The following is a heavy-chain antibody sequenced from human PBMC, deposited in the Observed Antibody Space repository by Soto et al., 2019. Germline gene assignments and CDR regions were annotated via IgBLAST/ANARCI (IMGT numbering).Heavy chain of an antibody. J-gene: IGHJ5*02. Sequence: GGSLRLSCAASGFTFSSYGMHWVRQAPGKGLEWVAVISYDGSNKYYADSVKGRFTISRDNSKNTLYLQMNSRRAEDTAVYYCAKDKAAAGSDWFDPGGQGTLVTVSS. D-gene: IGHD6-13*01. CDR1: GFTFSSYG. V-gene: IGHV3-30*18. CDR3: AKDKAAAGSDWFDP. CDR2: ISYDGSNK.